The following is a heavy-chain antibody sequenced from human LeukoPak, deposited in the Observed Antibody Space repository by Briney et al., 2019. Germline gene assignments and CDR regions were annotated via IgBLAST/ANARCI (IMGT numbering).Heavy chain of an antibody. Sequence: GGSLRLSCAASGFTFSDYYMNWIRQAPGKGLEWVSYISTSGSTIYYADSVKGRFTISEDNAQKSLYLQMSSLRAEDTAVYYCARVVNPYNPGRYFDYWGQGTLVTVSS. CDR1: GFTFSDYY. V-gene: IGHV3-11*04. D-gene: IGHD1-1*01. J-gene: IGHJ4*02. CDR3: ARVVNPYNPGRYFDY. CDR2: ISTSGSTI.